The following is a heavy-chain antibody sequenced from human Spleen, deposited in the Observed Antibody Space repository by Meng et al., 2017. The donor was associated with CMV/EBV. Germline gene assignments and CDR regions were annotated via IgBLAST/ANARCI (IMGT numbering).Heavy chain of an antibody. CDR1: GYTFTSYA. Sequence: ASVKVSCKASGYTFTSYAMNWVRQAPGQGLEWMGWINPNSGGTNYAQKFQGRVTMTRDTSISTAYMELSRLRSDDTAVYYCARDTRLEAYYDFDYWGQGTLVTVSS. V-gene: IGHV1-2*02. CDR3: ARDTRLEAYYDFDY. J-gene: IGHJ4*02. D-gene: IGHD3-3*01. CDR2: INPNSGGT.